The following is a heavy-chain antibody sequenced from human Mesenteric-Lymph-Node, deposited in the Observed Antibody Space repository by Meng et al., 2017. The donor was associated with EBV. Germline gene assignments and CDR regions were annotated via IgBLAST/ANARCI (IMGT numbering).Heavy chain of an antibody. D-gene: IGHD3-3*01. CDR2: ISYEGSNK. CDR3: AKDLASQFWFEVGFDY. V-gene: IGHV3-30*18. J-gene: IGHJ4*02. CDR1: GFTFSSYG. Sequence: QVQRVESGGGVVQHGRSLRLSRAASGFTFSSYGMRWVRQAPGKGLEWVAMISYEGSNKYYADSVKGRFTISRDNSKNTLFLQMNSLRPEDTAVYYCAKDLASQFWFEVGFDYWGQGPLVTVYS.